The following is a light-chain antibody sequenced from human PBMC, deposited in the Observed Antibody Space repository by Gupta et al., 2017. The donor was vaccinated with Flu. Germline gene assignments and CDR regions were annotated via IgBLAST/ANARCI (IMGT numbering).Light chain of an antibody. J-gene: IGLJ3*02. Sequence: SPLPQPRSVSGSPGQSVTISCTGSDVGRYNYVYWYQPHPGKAPRLIIYDVTQRTSGVTDSFSGSKSGNTASLTISEVQAEDGANYWSCSYAGIHRLVFGGGTNLTVL. V-gene: IGLV2-11*01. CDR1: DVGRYNY. CDR3: CSYAGIHRLV. CDR2: DVT.